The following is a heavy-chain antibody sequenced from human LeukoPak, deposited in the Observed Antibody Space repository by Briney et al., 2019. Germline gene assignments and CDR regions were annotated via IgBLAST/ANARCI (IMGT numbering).Heavy chain of an antibody. Sequence: SETLSLTCTVSGGSISNYYWSWIRQTAGKGLEWIGRMYSSGSTNYNPSLKSRVTMAVETSKNQFSLKLSSVTAADTAVYYCAIDGVVVVPAATRGYYYYYYMDVWGKGTTVTVSS. J-gene: IGHJ6*03. CDR2: MYSSGST. CDR1: GGSISNYY. CDR3: AIDGVVVVPAATRGYYYYYYMDV. V-gene: IGHV4-4*07. D-gene: IGHD2-2*01.